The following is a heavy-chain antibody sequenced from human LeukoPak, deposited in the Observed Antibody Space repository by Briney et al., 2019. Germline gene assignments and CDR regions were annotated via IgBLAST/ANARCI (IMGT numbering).Heavy chain of an antibody. CDR1: RFTFSNYW. Sequence: GGSLRLSCAASRFTFSNYWMSWVRQAPGKGLEWVANIKQDGSEKYYVDSVKGRFTISRDNARNSLYLQMNSLRAEDTAVYYCARVNGAFGGSFDFRGQGTLVTVSS. V-gene: IGHV3-7*04. CDR3: ARVNGAFGGSFDF. CDR2: IKQDGSEK. J-gene: IGHJ4*02. D-gene: IGHD1-26*01.